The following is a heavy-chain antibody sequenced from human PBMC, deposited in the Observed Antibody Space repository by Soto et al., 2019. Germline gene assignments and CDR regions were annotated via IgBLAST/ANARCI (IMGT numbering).Heavy chain of an antibody. CDR2: INHSGST. J-gene: IGHJ4*02. CDR1: GGSISSYY. Sequence: PSETLSLTCTVSGGSISSYYWSWIRQPPGKGLEWIGEINHSGSTNYNPSLKSRVTISVDTSKNQFSLKLSSVTAADTAVYYCARGPYDSSGYLLSDYWGQGTLVTVSS. CDR3: ARGPYDSSGYLLSDY. V-gene: IGHV4-34*01. D-gene: IGHD3-22*01.